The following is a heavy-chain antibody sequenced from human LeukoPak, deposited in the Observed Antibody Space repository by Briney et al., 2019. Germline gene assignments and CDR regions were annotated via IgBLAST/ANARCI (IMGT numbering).Heavy chain of an antibody. V-gene: IGHV1-8*01. Sequence: GASVKVSCKASGYTFTSYDINWVRQATGQGLEWMGWMNPNSGNTGYAQKFQGRVTMTRNTSISTAYKELSSLRSEDTAVYYCARRICSSTSCKFYYYYGMDVWGQGTTVTVSS. J-gene: IGHJ6*02. D-gene: IGHD2-2*01. CDR3: ARRICSSTSCKFYYYYGMDV. CDR2: MNPNSGNT. CDR1: GYTFTSYD.